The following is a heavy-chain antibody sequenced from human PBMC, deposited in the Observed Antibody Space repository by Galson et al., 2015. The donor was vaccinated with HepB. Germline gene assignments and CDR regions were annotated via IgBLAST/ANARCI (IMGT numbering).Heavy chain of an antibody. CDR3: ARDRHTAMVHYYYGMDV. D-gene: IGHD5-18*01. J-gene: IGHJ6*02. V-gene: IGHV3-21*04. CDR2: ISSSSDYI. Sequence: SLRLSCAASGFSLSSYRMNWVRQAPGQGLEWVSSISSSSDYIYYADSVKGRFTISRDNAKNSLYLQMNSLRAEDTAVYYCARDRHTAMVHYYYGMDVWGQGTTVTVSS. CDR1: GFSLSSYR.